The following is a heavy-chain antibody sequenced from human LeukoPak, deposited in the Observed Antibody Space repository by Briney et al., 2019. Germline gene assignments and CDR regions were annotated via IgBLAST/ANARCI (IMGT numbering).Heavy chain of an antibody. J-gene: IGHJ3*02. CDR3: ARIEMAARDAFDI. CDR2: IHYSGST. V-gene: IGHV4-39*02. D-gene: IGHD2-8*01. Sequence: SETLSLTCTVSGGSISSSIYFWGWIRQPPGKGLEWIGSIHYSGSTYHDPSLKSRVTVSLDTSKNHFSLKLSSVTAADTAVYYCARIEMAARDAFDIWGQGTMVTVSS. CDR1: GGSISSSIYF.